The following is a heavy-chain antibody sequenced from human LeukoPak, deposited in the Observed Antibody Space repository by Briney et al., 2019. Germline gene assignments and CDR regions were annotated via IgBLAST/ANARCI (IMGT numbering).Heavy chain of an antibody. Sequence: SETLSLTCSVSGGSISGYYWGWIRQPPGKGLEWIGYIYYSGSTNYNPSLRSRVTISVDTSKNQFSLKLSSVTAADTAVYYCASTEIAVAGTLDYWGQGTLVTASS. J-gene: IGHJ4*02. CDR2: IYYSGST. CDR3: ASTEIAVAGTLDY. CDR1: GGSISGYY. D-gene: IGHD6-19*01. V-gene: IGHV4-59*08.